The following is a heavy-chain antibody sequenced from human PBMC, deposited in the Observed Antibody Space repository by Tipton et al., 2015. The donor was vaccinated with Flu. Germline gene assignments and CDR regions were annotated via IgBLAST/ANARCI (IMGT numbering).Heavy chain of an antibody. CDR2: ISGSGGST. Sequence: SLRLSCAASGFTFSSYAMSWVRQAPGKGLEWVSAISGSGGSTYYADSVKGRFTISRDNSKNTLYLQMNSLRAEDTAVYYCAKDVVSQWEPRETDYWGQGTLVTVSS. J-gene: IGHJ4*02. CDR1: GFTFSSYA. D-gene: IGHD6-19*01. CDR3: AKDVVSQWEPRETDY. V-gene: IGHV3-23*01.